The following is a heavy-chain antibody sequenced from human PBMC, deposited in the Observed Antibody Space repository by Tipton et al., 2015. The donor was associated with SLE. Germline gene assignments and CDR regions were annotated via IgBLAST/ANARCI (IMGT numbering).Heavy chain of an antibody. CDR2: ISYDGSNK. V-gene: IGHV3-30-3*01. CDR1: GFTFSSYA. J-gene: IGHJ4*02. D-gene: IGHD4-11*01. Sequence: RSLRLSCAASGFTFSSYAMHWVRQAPGKGLEWVAVISYDGSNKYYADSVKGRFTISRDNSKNTLYLQMNSLRAEDTAVYYCARDSDYKRFDYWGQGTLVTVSS. CDR3: ARDSDYKRFDY.